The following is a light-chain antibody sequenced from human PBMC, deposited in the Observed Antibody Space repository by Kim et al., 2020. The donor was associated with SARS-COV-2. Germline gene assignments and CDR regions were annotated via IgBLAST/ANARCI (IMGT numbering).Light chain of an antibody. Sequence: ALGQTVRITCLGDSLRKYPASWYQQKPGQAPILVMHDKKNVRPSGVPDRFSGSNSGNTAFLTITGAQVEDEAAYYCGSRDNNGPGVFGGGTQLTVL. V-gene: IGLV3-19*01. J-gene: IGLJ3*02. CDR3: GSRDNNGPGV. CDR1: SLRKYP. CDR2: DKK.